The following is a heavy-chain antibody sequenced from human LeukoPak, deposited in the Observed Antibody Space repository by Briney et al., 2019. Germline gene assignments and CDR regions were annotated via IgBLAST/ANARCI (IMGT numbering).Heavy chain of an antibody. CDR2: IYYSGST. V-gene: IGHV4-59*01. J-gene: IGHJ6*02. CDR1: GGSIRSYY. CDR3: ARDGSGSYYYYYGMDV. Sequence: SETLSLTCTVSGGSIRSYYWSWIRQPPGKGLEWIGYIYYSGSTNYNPSLKSRVTISVDTSKNQFSLKLSSVTAADTAVYYCARDGSGSYYYYYGMDVWGQGTTVTVSS. D-gene: IGHD1-26*01.